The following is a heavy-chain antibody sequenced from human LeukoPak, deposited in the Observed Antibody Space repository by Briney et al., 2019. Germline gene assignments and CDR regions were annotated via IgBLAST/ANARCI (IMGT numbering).Heavy chain of an antibody. J-gene: IGHJ4*02. CDR2: ISSGGSII. V-gene: IGHV3-48*03. CDR3: ARALGYSSGL. CDR1: GFTFSSYE. Sequence: GGSLTLSCAASGFTFSSYEMNWVREAPGEGLVWVSYISSGGSIIYYADSVKGRFTISRDNAKNSLYLQMNSLRAEDTAVYYCARALGYSSGLWGQGTLVTVSS. D-gene: IGHD5-18*01.